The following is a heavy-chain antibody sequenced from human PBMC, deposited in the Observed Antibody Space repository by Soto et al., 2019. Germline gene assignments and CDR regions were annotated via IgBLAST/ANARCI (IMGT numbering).Heavy chain of an antibody. CDR3: ATTPRQLRWFDP. Sequence: QVQLVQSGAEVKKPGASVRISCKASGYTFTNDYMNWVRQAPGQGLEWMGVINPSGGSMNYAQRFQGRVTMTRDTSTSTVYMELSSLTSDDTAVYYCATTPRQLRWFDPWGQGTLVTVSS. D-gene: IGHD1-1*01. V-gene: IGHV1-46*03. CDR2: INPSGGSM. CDR1: GYTFTNDY. J-gene: IGHJ5*02.